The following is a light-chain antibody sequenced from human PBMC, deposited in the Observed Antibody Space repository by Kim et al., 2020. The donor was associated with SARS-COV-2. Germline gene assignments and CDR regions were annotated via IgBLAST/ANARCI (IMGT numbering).Light chain of an antibody. CDR1: QTVNSDY. V-gene: IGKV3-20*01. J-gene: IGKJ4*01. CDR3: QQYNRSPLT. Sequence: IVLTQSPGTLSLSPGERASLSCRASQTVNSDYLACYQQTPGAAPRLLIYDASNRATGTPDRCAGGGAGTDFPLVSSRLEPEDSVMYYYQQYNRSPLTFGEGTKVEIK. CDR2: DAS.